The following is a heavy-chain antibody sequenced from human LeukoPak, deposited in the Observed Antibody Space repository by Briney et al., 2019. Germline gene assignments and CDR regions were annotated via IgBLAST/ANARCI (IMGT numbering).Heavy chain of an antibody. V-gene: IGHV3-9*01. Sequence: PGGSLGLSCAASGFRFDDYAMHWVRQAPGKGLGWVSGISWDSAAIGYADSVRGRFTLSRDNAKNSLFLQMSSLRVEDTALYYCTKRARMGIAAAGDGFHIWGQGTMVTVSS. CDR3: TKRARMGIAAAGDGFHI. J-gene: IGHJ3*02. CDR2: ISWDSAAI. CDR1: GFRFDDYA. D-gene: IGHD6-13*01.